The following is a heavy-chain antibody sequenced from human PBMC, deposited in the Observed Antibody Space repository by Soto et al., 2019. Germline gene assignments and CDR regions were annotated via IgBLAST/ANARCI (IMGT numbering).Heavy chain of an antibody. CDR3: VKVLELEPPKFDQ. D-gene: IGHD1-1*01. J-gene: IGHJ4*02. V-gene: IGHV3-9*01. CDR1: GFTFDDYA. CDR2: INFNGRSI. Sequence: VQLVESGGGLVQPGRSLRLSCAASGFTFDDYAMHWVRQAPGEGLEWISGINFNGRSIGYADSVKGRFTISRDNAKNSLYLEMNSLRAEDTAFYYCVKVLELEPPKFDQWGQGTLVTVSS.